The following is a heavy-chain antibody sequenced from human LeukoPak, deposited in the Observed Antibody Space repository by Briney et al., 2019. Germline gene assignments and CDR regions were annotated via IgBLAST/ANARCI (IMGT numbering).Heavy chain of an antibody. Sequence: ASVKVSCKASGYTFTSYGISWVRQAPGQGLEWMGWISAYNVNTNYAQKLQGRVTMTTDTSTSTAYMELRGLRSDDTAVYYCAKENYDFWSGYYNRNYYYGMDVWGQGTTVTVSS. D-gene: IGHD3-3*01. CDR1: GYTFTSYG. CDR3: AKENYDFWSGYYNRNYYYGMDV. V-gene: IGHV1-18*01. J-gene: IGHJ6*02. CDR2: ISAYNVNT.